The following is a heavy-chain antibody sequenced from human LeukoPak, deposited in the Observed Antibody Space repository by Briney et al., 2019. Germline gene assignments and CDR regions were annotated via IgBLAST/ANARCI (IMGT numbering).Heavy chain of an antibody. CDR3: ARDPSLYGDSDYAYYYYGMDV. V-gene: IGHV1-18*01. D-gene: IGHD4-17*01. Sequence: GASVKVSCKASGYTFTSYGISWVRQAPGQGLEWMGWISAYNGNTNYAQKLQGRVTITTDTSTSTAYMELRSLRSDDTAVYYCARDPSLYGDSDYAYYYYGMDVWGQGTTVTVSS. CDR1: GYTFTSYG. CDR2: ISAYNGNT. J-gene: IGHJ6*02.